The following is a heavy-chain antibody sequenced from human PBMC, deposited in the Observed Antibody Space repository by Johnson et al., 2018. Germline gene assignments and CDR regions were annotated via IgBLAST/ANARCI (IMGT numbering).Heavy chain of an antibody. CDR1: GFTFSTYD. V-gene: IGHV3-33*01. D-gene: IGHD2-21*01. CDR3: ARKIAKETPLVTWYNYHGMDV. CDR2: IGYDGTDK. J-gene: IGHJ6*02. Sequence: QVQLVQSGGDVVQSGRSLRLSCAASGFTFSTYDMHWVRQAPGKGLEWVASIGYDGTDKYYADFVKGRLPISINNSKNTLYMQMYGLRAEKKDVFYCARKIAKETPLVTWYNYHGMDVWGQGTTVTVSS.